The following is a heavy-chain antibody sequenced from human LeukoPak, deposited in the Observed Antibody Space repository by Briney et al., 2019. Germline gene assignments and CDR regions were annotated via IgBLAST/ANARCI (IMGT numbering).Heavy chain of an antibody. CDR2: ISSSSSYI. Sequence: GGTLRRSCAASGFTFSSYSMNWVRQAPGKGLEWVSSISSSSSYIYYADSVKGRFTISRDNAKNSLYLQMNSLRAEDTAVYYCASNFYGATADYWGQGTLVTVSS. J-gene: IGHJ4*02. D-gene: IGHD1-26*01. CDR3: ASNFYGATADY. CDR1: GFTFSSYS. V-gene: IGHV3-21*01.